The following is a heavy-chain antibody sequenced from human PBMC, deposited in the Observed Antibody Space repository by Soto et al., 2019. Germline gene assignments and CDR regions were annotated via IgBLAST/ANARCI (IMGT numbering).Heavy chain of an antibody. CDR3: ARVIGGLYYFDY. CDR1: GYTFTSYA. Sequence: ASVKVSCKASGYTFTSYAMHWVRQAPGQRLEWMGWINAGNGNTKYSQKFQGRVTITRDTSARTAYMELSSLRSEDTAVYYCARVIGGLYYFDYWGQGTLVTVSS. CDR2: INAGNGNT. J-gene: IGHJ4*02. V-gene: IGHV1-3*01. D-gene: IGHD3-16*01.